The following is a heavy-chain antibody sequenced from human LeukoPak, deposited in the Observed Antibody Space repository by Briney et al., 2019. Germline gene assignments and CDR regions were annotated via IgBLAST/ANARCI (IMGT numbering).Heavy chain of an antibody. J-gene: IGHJ4*02. V-gene: IGHV4-61*01. CDR2: IYYSGST. CDR3: ATIPTGNNYYFDY. CDR1: GGSVSSGTYY. Sequence: SETLSLTCTVSGGSVSSGTYYWTWIRQPPGKRLEWIGFIYYSGSTNYNPSLKSRVTISVDTSKSQFSLKLSSVTAADTAVYYCATIPTGNNYYFDYWGQGTLVTVSS. D-gene: IGHD1/OR15-1a*01.